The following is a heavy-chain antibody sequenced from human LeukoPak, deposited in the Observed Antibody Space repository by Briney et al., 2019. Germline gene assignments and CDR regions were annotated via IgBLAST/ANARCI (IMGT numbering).Heavy chain of an antibody. CDR3: AREEVATNWFDP. J-gene: IGHJ5*02. D-gene: IGHD5-12*01. V-gene: IGHV3-30*04. CDR1: GFTFSSYA. CDR2: ISYDGSNK. Sequence: PGRSLRLSCAASGFTFSSYAMHWVRQAPGKGLEWVAVISYDGSNKYYADSVKGRFTISRDNSKNTLYLRMNSLRAEDTAVYYCAREEVATNWFDPWGQGTLVTVSS.